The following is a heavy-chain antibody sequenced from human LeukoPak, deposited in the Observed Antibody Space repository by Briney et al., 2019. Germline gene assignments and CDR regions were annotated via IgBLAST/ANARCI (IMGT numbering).Heavy chain of an antibody. V-gene: IGHV4-61*01. Sequence: ASETLSLTCTVSGSSISSVSNDYWTWIRQSPGKGLEWIGYIYFTGNTNYNPSLKSRVTMSLDSPKNQFSLKLTSVTAADTGVYYCARLDDSSGNYYFDYWGQGTLVTVSS. CDR3: ARLDDSSGNYYFDY. CDR1: GSSISSVSNDY. CDR2: IYFTGNT. D-gene: IGHD3-22*01. J-gene: IGHJ4*02.